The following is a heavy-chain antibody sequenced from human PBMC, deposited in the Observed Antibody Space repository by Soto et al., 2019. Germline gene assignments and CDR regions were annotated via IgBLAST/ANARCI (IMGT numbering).Heavy chain of an antibody. J-gene: IGHJ4*02. D-gene: IGHD3-10*01. Sequence: QVQLQQSGPGLVKKLETLSLTCTVPAGSITSYYWSWVRQPPRKGLEWIGYIYYNGNINYNPSLNSRITISLDTSKNQFSLRLSSVTAADTAVYFGATGRVYFGSEYWGQGTLVTVS. CDR1: AGSITSYY. CDR3: ATGRVYFGSEY. V-gene: IGHV4-59*01. CDR2: IYYNGNI.